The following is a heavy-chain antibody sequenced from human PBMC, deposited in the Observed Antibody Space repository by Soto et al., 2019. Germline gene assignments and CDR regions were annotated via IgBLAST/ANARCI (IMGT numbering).Heavy chain of an antibody. CDR2: IYYSGST. V-gene: IGHV4-59*01. Sequence: QVQLQESGPGLVKPSETLSLTCTVSGGSISSYYWSWIRQPPGNGLEWIGYIYYSGSTNYNPALKSCVTRSVDTSKNLFSLKLSSVTAADPAVYYWAREGVSSSWYNYYGMDVWGLGTTVTVSS. D-gene: IGHD6-13*01. CDR1: GGSISSYY. J-gene: IGHJ6*02. CDR3: AREGVSSSWYNYYGMDV.